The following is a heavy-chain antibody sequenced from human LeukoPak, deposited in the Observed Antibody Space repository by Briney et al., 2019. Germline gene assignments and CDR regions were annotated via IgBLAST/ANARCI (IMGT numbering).Heavy chain of an antibody. J-gene: IGHJ4*02. CDR2: ISYDGSNK. Sequence: GGSLRLSCAASGFTFSSYAMHWVRQAPGKGLEWVAVISYDGSNKYYADSVKGRFTISRDNAKNTLYLQMNSLRAEDTAVYYCARGLGAVAGYWGQGTLVTVSS. V-gene: IGHV3-30-3*01. CDR3: ARGLGAVAGY. D-gene: IGHD6-19*01. CDR1: GFTFSSYA.